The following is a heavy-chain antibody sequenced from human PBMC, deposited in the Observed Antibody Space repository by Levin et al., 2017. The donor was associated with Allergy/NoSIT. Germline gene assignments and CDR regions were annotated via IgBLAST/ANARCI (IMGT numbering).Heavy chain of an antibody. CDR1: GFTFSSYS. V-gene: IGHV3-21*01. J-gene: IGHJ4*02. Sequence: RGESLKISCAASGFTFSSYSMNWVRQAPGKGLEWVSSISSSSSYIYYADSVKGRFTISRDNAKNSLYLQMNSLRAEDTAVYYCARGIYGDYVFYWGQGTLVTVSS. D-gene: IGHD4-17*01. CDR2: ISSSSSYI. CDR3: ARGIYGDYVFY.